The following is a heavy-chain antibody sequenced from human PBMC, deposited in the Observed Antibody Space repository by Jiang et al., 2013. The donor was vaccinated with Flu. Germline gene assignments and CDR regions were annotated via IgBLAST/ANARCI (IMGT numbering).Heavy chain of an antibody. D-gene: IGHD6-19*01. CDR3: TREGPVGGRYNWFDP. V-gene: IGHV1-46*01. J-gene: IGHJ5*02. CDR2: IDPSGGGT. CDR1: GYTFTSYA. Sequence: SGAEVKKPGASVKVSCKASGYTFTSYAMHWFRQAPGQGPEWMGRIDPSGGGTSYSQKFQGRVTMTRDASTSTVYMALSSLRSDDTALYYCTREGPVGGRYNWFDPWGPGNPGHRLL.